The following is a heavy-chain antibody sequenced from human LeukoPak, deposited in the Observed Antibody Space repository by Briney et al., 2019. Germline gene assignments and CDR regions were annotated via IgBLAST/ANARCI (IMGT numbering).Heavy chain of an antibody. CDR3: ASHGQATYYYDSGDDAFDI. J-gene: IGHJ3*02. CDR2: TYYRSTWYI. V-gene: IGHV6-1*01. D-gene: IGHD3-22*01. CDR1: GDSVSSDGAG. Sequence: SQTLSLTCAISGDSVSSDGAGWNWLRQSPSRGLEWLGRTYYRSTWYIDYAESVKGRITINPDTSRNQLSLQVKPVSPEDTAVYYCASHGQATYYYDSGDDAFDIWGQGTMVTVSS.